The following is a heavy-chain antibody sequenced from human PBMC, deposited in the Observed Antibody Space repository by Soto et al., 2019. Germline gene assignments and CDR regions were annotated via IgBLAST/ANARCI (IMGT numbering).Heavy chain of an antibody. CDR1: GYTFTSYA. Sequence: ASVKVSCKASGYTFTSYAMHWVRQAPGQRLEWMGWINAGNGNTKYSQKFQGRVTITRDTSTSTAYMELSSLRSDDTAVYYCAREGGTIFGVVNYYYMDAWGKGTTVTVSS. CDR3: AREGGTIFGVVNYYYMDA. V-gene: IGHV1-3*01. J-gene: IGHJ6*03. CDR2: INAGNGNT. D-gene: IGHD3-3*01.